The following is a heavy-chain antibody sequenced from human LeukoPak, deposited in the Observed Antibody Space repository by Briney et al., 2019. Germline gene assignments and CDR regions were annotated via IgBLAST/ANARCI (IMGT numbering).Heavy chain of an antibody. V-gene: IGHV5-51*01. CDR1: GYRFTSYW. Sequence: GESLKISCKGSGYRFTSYWIGWVRQMPGKGLEWMGIIYPSDSDTRYSPSFQGQVSISADKSISTAYLQWSSLKASDTAMYYCARPRYYYDSSGYYPLGFDYWGQGTLVTVSS. J-gene: IGHJ4*02. CDR3: ARPRYYYDSSGYYPLGFDY. D-gene: IGHD3-22*01. CDR2: IYPSDSDT.